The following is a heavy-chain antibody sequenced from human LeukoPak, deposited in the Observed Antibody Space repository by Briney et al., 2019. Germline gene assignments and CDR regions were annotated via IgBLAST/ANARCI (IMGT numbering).Heavy chain of an antibody. D-gene: IGHD2-15*01. CDR3: ARDLYCTSGSCYAFYPDY. Sequence: ASVKVSCKASGYTFTGYYMHWVRQAPGQGLEWMGWINPNSGGTYYAQKFQGRVTMTRDTSISTAYMELSRLRSDDTAVYYCARDLYCTSGSCYAFYPDYCGQGTLVTVSS. V-gene: IGHV1-2*02. CDR1: GYTFTGYY. CDR2: INPNSGGT. J-gene: IGHJ4*02.